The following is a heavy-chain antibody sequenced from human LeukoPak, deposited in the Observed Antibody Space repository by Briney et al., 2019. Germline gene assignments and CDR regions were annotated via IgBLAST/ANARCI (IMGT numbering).Heavy chain of an antibody. CDR2: IWYDGSNK. CDR3: VRWGPEKSLDH. CDR1: GFGFSGHG. J-gene: IGHJ4*02. D-gene: IGHD3-16*01. Sequence: GGSLKLSCPAPGFGFSGHGMPGVRQSAGKGREGVAVIWYDGSNKYYADSVKGRFTISRDNSKNTLSLQMDSLRAEGTAIYYCVRWGPEKSLDHWGQGTLVTVSS. V-gene: IGHV3-33*01.